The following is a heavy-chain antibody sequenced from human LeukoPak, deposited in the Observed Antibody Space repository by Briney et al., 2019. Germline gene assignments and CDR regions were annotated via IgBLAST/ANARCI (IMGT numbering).Heavy chain of an antibody. Sequence: GASVKVSCRASGYTFTDYFIHWVRQAPGQGLEWMGWINPNSGGTNYAQKFQGRVTMTRDTSISTAYMELSRLRSDDTAVYYCARDAFGGSGSPLNWFDPWGQGTLVTVSS. J-gene: IGHJ5*02. D-gene: IGHD3-10*01. CDR3: ARDAFGGSGSPLNWFDP. CDR1: GYTFTDYF. V-gene: IGHV1-2*02. CDR2: INPNSGGT.